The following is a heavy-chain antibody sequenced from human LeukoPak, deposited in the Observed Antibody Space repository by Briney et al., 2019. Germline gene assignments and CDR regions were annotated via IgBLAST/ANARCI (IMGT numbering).Heavy chain of an antibody. Sequence: GGSLRLSCAASGFTFSSYWMSWVRQAPGKGLEWVANIKQDGSEKYYVDSVKGRFTISRDNAKNSLYLQMNSLRAEDTAVYYCAREYYDILTGYYNSYFDYWGQGTLVTVSS. J-gene: IGHJ4*02. D-gene: IGHD3-9*01. V-gene: IGHV3-7*01. CDR3: AREYYDILTGYYNSYFDY. CDR2: IKQDGSEK. CDR1: GFTFSSYW.